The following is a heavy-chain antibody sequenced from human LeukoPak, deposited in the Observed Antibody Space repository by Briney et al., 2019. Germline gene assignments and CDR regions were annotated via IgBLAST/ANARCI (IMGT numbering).Heavy chain of an antibody. Sequence: ASVKVSCKASGGTFNSYAISWVRQAPGQGLEWMGGIIPIFGTANYAQKFQGRVTITADESTSTAYMELSSLRSEDTAVYYCARPHVEMATISYFDYWGQGTLVTVSS. D-gene: IGHD5-24*01. V-gene: IGHV1-69*01. CDR3: ARPHVEMATISYFDY. CDR1: GGTFNSYA. CDR2: IIPIFGTA. J-gene: IGHJ4*02.